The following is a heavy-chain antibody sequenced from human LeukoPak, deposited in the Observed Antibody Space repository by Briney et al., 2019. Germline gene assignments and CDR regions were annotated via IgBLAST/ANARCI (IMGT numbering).Heavy chain of an antibody. Sequence: SGTLSLTCTVSGGSISSYYWSWIRHPLWKGLEWIGNISYIGSTNYNPSLRTRVNISVDTSKSQCSLKLSSVTAADTAVYYCARDGMTAAGIWEPYGLDVWGQGTTVTVSS. CDR1: GGSISSYY. CDR3: ARDGMTAAGIWEPYGLDV. D-gene: IGHD6-13*01. V-gene: IGHV4-59*01. J-gene: IGHJ6*02. CDR2: ISYIGST.